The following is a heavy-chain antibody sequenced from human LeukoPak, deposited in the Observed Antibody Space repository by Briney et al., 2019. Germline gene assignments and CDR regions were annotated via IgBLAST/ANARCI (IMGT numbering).Heavy chain of an antibody. CDR3: ARVIIVGATGI. Sequence: LSLTCTVSGASITNYYWSWVRQAPGKGLEWVSYISSGGSTVHYADSVTGRFTISRDSAKTSLSLKMNSLTAEDTAVYYCARVIIVGATGIWGQGTMVTVSS. J-gene: IGHJ3*02. CDR2: ISSGGSTV. V-gene: IGHV3-11*04. D-gene: IGHD1-26*01. CDR1: GASITNYY.